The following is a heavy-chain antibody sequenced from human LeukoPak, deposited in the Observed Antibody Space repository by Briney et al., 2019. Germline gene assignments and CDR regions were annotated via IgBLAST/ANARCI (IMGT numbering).Heavy chain of an antibody. J-gene: IGHJ4*02. V-gene: IGHV3-7*01. D-gene: IGHD3-3*01. CDR3: ARDRKANFWSGYRHDY. CDR2: IKQDGSEK. Sequence: GGSLRLSCAASGFTFSNAWMSWVRQAPGKGLEWVANIKQDGSEKYYVDSVKGRFTISRDNAKNSLYLQMNSLRAEDTAVYYCARDRKANFWSGYRHDYWGQGTLVTVSS. CDR1: GFTFSNAW.